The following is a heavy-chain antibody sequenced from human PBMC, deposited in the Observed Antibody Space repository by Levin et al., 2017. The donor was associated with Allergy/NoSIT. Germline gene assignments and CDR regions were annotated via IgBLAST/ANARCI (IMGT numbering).Heavy chain of an antibody. V-gene: IGHV3-23*01. Sequence: GESLKISCAASGLRFSSFDMNWVRQAPGKGLEWVSSISGSGSATHYADSVKGRFTISRDNSKNTVYLQMNSLRAEDTAVYYCAKLDDIVVVVGAALDYWGLGTLVTVSS. CDR3: AKLDDIVVVVGAALDY. J-gene: IGHJ4*02. D-gene: IGHD2-15*01. CDR2: ISGSGSAT. CDR1: GLRFSSFD.